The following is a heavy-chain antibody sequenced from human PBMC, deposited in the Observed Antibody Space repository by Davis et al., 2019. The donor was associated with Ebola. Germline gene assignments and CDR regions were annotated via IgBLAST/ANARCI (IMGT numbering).Heavy chain of an antibody. D-gene: IGHD2-15*01. Sequence: ASVKVSCKASGGTFSSYAISWVRQAPGQGLEWMGWINPNSGGTNYAQKFQGWVTMTRDTSISTAYMELSRLRSDDTAVYYCGRSSCSGGSCYYPPYYYGMDVWGQGTTVTVSS. V-gene: IGHV1-2*04. CDR3: GRSSCSGGSCYYPPYYYGMDV. CDR1: GGTFSSYA. J-gene: IGHJ6*02. CDR2: INPNSGGT.